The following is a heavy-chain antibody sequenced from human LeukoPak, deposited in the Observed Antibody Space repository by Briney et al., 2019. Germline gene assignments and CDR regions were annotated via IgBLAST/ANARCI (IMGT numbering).Heavy chain of an antibody. CDR1: GFTFSSYG. CDR2: IWYDGSNK. Sequence: PGGSLRLSCAASGFTFSSYGMHWVRQAPGKGLEWVAVIWYDGSNKYYADSVKGRFTISRDNSKNTLYLQMNSLGAEDTAVYYCARGLDYSNYYYYGMDVWGQGTTVTVSS. D-gene: IGHD4-11*01. V-gene: IGHV3-33*01. J-gene: IGHJ6*02. CDR3: ARGLDYSNYYYYGMDV.